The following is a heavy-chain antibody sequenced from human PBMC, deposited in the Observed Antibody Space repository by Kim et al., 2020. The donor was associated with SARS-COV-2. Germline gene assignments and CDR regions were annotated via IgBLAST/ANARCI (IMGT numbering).Heavy chain of an antibody. V-gene: IGHV3-30*07. J-gene: IGHJ5*02. Sequence: VKGRFTISRDNSKNTLYLQMNSLRAEDTAVYYCARGPMDSGYGHNWFDPWGQGTLVTVSS. D-gene: IGHD5-12*01. CDR3: ARGPMDSGYGHNWFDP.